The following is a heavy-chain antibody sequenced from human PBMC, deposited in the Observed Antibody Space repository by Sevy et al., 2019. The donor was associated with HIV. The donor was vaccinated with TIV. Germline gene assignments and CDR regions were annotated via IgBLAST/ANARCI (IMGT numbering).Heavy chain of an antibody. Sequence: ASVKVSCKASGGSFSNFPVSWVRQAPGQGLEWMGMIISKFGTTDYARKFQGRVTITADESTTTAYMELTSLRSEDTDVYYCAREIPDYVSGYYSVDAFDIWAQGTKVTVSS. J-gene: IGHJ3*02. V-gene: IGHV1-69*13. D-gene: IGHD3-22*01. CDR1: GGSFSNFP. CDR3: AREIPDYVSGYYSVDAFDI. CDR2: IISKFGTT.